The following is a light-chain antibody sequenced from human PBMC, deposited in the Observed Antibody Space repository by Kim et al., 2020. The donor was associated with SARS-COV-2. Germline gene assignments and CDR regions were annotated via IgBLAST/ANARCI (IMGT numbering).Light chain of an antibody. V-gene: IGKV3-20*01. J-gene: IGKJ2*01. CDR2: GAS. CDR3: QQYGSTPYT. CDR1: QSVRSSY. Sequence: LAPRERATLSRRASQSVRSSYLAWYQQKPGQAPRLLIYGASSRATGIPDRFSGSGSGTDFTLTISRLGPEDFAVYYCQQYGSTPYTFGQGTKLEI.